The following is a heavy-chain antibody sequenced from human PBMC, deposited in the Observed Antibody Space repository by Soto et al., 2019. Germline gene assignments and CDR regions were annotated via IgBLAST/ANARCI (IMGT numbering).Heavy chain of an antibody. CDR2: ISSNSAYI. CDR1: GFTFRSFT. Sequence: GGSLRLSCAASGFTFRSFTMNWVRQAPGKGLEWVSTISSNSAYIYYTDALRGCFTISRDNAKNSLHLQMNSLRAEDTAVYYCTRDASRDSSARGWFDPWGPGTLVTLSS. V-gene: IGHV3-21*01. D-gene: IGHD6-13*01. J-gene: IGHJ5*02. CDR3: TRDASRDSSARGWFDP.